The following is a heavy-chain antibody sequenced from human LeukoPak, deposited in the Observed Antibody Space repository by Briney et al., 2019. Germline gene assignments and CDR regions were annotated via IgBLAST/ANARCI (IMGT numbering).Heavy chain of an antibody. CDR2: ISGSGGST. V-gene: IGHV3-23*01. CDR1: GFTFSSYA. CDR3: AKGSMIVVVPSVFDP. Sequence: GGSLRLSCAASGFTFSSYAMIWVRQAPGKGLEWVSAISGSGGSTYYADSVKGRFTISRDNSKNTLYLQMNSLRAEDTAVYYCAKGSMIVVVPSVFDPWGQGTLVTVSS. D-gene: IGHD3-22*01. J-gene: IGHJ5*02.